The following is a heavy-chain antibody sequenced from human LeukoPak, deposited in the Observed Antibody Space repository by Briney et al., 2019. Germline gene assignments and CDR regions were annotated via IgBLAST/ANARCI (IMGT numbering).Heavy chain of an antibody. CDR3: AKDKGWGYSTYDYYGMDV. V-gene: IGHV3-23*01. Sequence: RGGSLRLSCAASGFTFSNYAMSWVRQAPGKGLERVSGISGSGGSTYYADSVKGRFAISRDNSKNTLYLQMNSLRAEDTAVYYCAKDKGWGYSTYDYYGMDVWGQGTTVTVSS. D-gene: IGHD1-26*01. J-gene: IGHJ6*02. CDR1: GFTFSNYA. CDR2: ISGSGGST.